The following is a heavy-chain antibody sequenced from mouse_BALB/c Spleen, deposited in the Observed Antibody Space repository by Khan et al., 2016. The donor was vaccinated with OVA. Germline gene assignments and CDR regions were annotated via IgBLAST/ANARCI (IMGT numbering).Heavy chain of an antibody. CDR3: TRSGYGTFAY. CDR2: INPSTGGT. CDR1: GYTFTSYY. V-gene: IGHV1S81*02. Sequence: VQLVESGAELVKPGASVRLSCKASGYTFTSYYLYWVKQRPGHGLEWIGDINPSTGGTNFNEKFKSKATLTVDKSSSTAYMQLSSLTSEDSAVYCCTRSGYGTFAYWGQGTLVTVS. J-gene: IGHJ3*01. D-gene: IGHD2-1*01.